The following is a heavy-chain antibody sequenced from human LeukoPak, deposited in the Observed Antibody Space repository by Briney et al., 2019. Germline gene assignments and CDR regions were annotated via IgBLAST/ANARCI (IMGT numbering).Heavy chain of an antibody. V-gene: IGHV3-21*01. Sequence: GGSLRLSCAASGFTFSSYSMNWVRQAPGKGLEWVSFISSSRSYIYYADSVKGRFTIYRDNAKNSLYLQMNSLRAEDAAVYYCARFIAAPYYFDYWGRGTLVTVSS. D-gene: IGHD6-13*01. CDR3: ARFIAAPYYFDY. CDR1: GFTFSSYS. CDR2: ISSSRSYI. J-gene: IGHJ4*02.